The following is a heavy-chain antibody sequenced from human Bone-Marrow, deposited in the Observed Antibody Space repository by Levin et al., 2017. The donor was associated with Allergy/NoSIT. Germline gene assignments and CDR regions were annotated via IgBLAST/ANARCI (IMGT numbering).Heavy chain of an antibody. J-gene: IGHJ4*02. CDR2: IYPSDSHT. CDR3: AIAAIYYDSSGYYESPFDY. V-gene: IGHV5-51*01. D-gene: IGHD3-22*01. CDR1: GYSFTSYW. Sequence: GGSLRLSCKGSGYSFTSYWIGWVRQMPGKGLEWMGIIYPSDSHTRYSPSFQGQVTISADKSISTAYLQWSSLKASDTAMYYCAIAAIYYDSSGYYESPFDYWGPGTLVTVSS.